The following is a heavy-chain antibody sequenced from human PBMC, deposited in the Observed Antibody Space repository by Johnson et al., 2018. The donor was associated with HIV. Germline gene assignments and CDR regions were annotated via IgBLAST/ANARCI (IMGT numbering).Heavy chain of an antibody. J-gene: IGHJ3*02. CDR2: ISYDGSNK. Sequence: QVQLVESGGGLVKPGGSLRLSCAASGFSFGNYAMHWVRQAPGKGLEWVAFISYDGSNKYYADSVNGRFTISRDNSKNTLYLQMNSLRAEDTTVYYCARDRGVFWNNDYKGDAFDIWGQGTMVTVSS. CDR3: ARDRGVFWNNDYKGDAFDI. V-gene: IGHV3-30-3*01. D-gene: IGHD3-3*01. CDR1: GFSFGNYA.